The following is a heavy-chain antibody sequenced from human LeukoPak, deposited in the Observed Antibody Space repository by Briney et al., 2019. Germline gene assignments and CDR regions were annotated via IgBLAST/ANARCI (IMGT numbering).Heavy chain of an antibody. V-gene: IGHV3-23*01. D-gene: IGHD6-13*01. CDR2: ISGSGGST. J-gene: IGHJ4*02. CDR1: GFTFSSYA. CDR3: ASSWSITPGGY. Sequence: GGSLRLSCAASGFTFSSYAMSWVRQAPGKGLEWVSAISGSGGSTYYADSVKGRFTISRDNSKNTLYLQMNSLRAEDTAVYYCASSWSITPGGYWGQGTLVTVSS.